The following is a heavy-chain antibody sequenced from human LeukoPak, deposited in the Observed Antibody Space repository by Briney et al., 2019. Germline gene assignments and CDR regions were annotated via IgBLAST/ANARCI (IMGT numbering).Heavy chain of an antibody. V-gene: IGHV4-39*07. D-gene: IGHD3-3*01. Sequence: PSETLSLTCTVSGGSISSGDYYWSWIRQPPGKGLEWIGEINHSGSTNYNPSLKSRVTISVDTSKNQFSLKLSSVTAADTAVYYCARGRRLTIFGVAGQQGISERSREEYYFDYWGQGTLVTVSS. CDR3: ARGRRLTIFGVAGQQGISERSREEYYFDY. CDR2: INHSGST. CDR1: GGSISSGDYY. J-gene: IGHJ4*02.